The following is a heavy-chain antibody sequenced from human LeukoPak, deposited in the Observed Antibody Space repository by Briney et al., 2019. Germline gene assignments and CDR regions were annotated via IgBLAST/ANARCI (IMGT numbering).Heavy chain of an antibody. J-gene: IGHJ4*02. V-gene: IGHV4-59*01. Sequence: PSETLSLTCTVSGGPISSYYWSWIRQPPGKGLEWIGYIYYSGSTNYNPSLKSRVTISVDTSKNQFSLKLSSVTAADTAVYYCARTYCGGDCYSGYFDYWGQGTLVTVSS. D-gene: IGHD2-21*02. CDR1: GGPISSYY. CDR3: ARTYCGGDCYSGYFDY. CDR2: IYYSGST.